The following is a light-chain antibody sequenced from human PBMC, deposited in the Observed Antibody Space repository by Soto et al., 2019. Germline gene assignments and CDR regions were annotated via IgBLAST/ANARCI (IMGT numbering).Light chain of an antibody. Sequence: LNKWPPIQSLSTGERAIRSGRASQSVSSYLAWYQQNPGQAPRLLIYDASNRATGIPARFSGSGSGTDFTLTFSSLAPDDFAVYYCQQRIMLIAFCQLTRPEI. CDR1: QSVSSY. J-gene: IGKJ5*01. CDR2: DAS. V-gene: IGKV3-11*01. CDR3: QQRIMLIA.